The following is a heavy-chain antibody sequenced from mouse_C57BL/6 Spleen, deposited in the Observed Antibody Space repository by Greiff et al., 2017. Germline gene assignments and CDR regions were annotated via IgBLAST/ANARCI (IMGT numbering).Heavy chain of an antibody. V-gene: IGHV1-69*01. CDR2: IDPSDSYT. Sequence: QVQLQQPGAELVMPGASVKLSCKASGYTFTSYWMHWVKQRPGQGLEWIGEIDPSDSYTNYNQKFKGKSTLTVDKSSSTAYMQLSSLTSEDSAVYYCARGGTAQYYFDYWGQGTTLTVSS. CDR1: GYTFTSYW. D-gene: IGHD3-3*01. CDR3: ARGGTAQYYFDY. J-gene: IGHJ2*01.